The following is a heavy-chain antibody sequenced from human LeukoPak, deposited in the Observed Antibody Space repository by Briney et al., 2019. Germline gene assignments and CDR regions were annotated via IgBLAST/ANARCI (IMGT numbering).Heavy chain of an antibody. D-gene: IGHD1-26*01. CDR3: AKGNWGEPLDWYFDL. J-gene: IGHJ2*01. CDR2: INGSGGST. CDR1: GFTFSNYD. Sequence: PGGSLRLSCAASGFTFSNYDMSWVRQAPGSGLEWVSGINGSGGSTYYADSVKGRFTVSRDNSKPTLYLQINSLRAEHTAVYYCAKGNWGEPLDWYFDLWGRGTLVTVSS. V-gene: IGHV3-23*01.